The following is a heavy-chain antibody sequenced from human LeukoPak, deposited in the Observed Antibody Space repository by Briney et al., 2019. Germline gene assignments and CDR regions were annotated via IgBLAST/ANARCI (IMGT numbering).Heavy chain of an antibody. Sequence: PGGSLRLSCAASRFTFSTYNMNWVRQAPGKGLEWVSYISSSGTVIYYADSVKGRFTISRDNAKNSLYLQMNSLRAEDTAVYYCARLYSSSWYFDYWGQGTLVTVSS. CDR2: ISSSGTVI. CDR3: ARLYSSSWYFDY. CDR1: RFTFSTYN. V-gene: IGHV3-48*04. D-gene: IGHD6-13*01. J-gene: IGHJ4*02.